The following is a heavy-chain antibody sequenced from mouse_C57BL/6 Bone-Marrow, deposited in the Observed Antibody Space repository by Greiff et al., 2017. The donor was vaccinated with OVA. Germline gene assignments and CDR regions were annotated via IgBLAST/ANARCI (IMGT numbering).Heavy chain of an antibody. CDR3: AREVYYYGSRASWFAY. CDR1: GYTFTSYW. Sequence: VQLQQPGAELVKPGASVKMSCKASGYTFTSYWITWVKQRPGQGLEWIGDIYPGSGSTNYNEKFKSKATLTVDTSSSTAYMELRSLTSEDSAVYFCAREVYYYGSRASWFAYWGQGTLVTVSA. D-gene: IGHD1-1*01. CDR2: IYPGSGST. V-gene: IGHV1-55*01. J-gene: IGHJ3*01.